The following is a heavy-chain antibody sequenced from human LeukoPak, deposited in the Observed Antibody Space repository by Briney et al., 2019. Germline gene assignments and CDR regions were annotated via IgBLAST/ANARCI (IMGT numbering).Heavy chain of an antibody. CDR3: ARDRRITFGGVIESIDY. D-gene: IGHD3-16*02. V-gene: IGHV1-2*02. CDR2: INPNSGGT. Sequence: GASVKVSCKASGYTFTGYYLHWVRQAPGQGLEWMGWINPNSGGTNYAQKFQGRVTMTRDTSITTAYMELSRLRSDDTAVYYCARDRRITFGGVIESIDYWGQGTLVTVSS. CDR1: GYTFTGYY. J-gene: IGHJ4*02.